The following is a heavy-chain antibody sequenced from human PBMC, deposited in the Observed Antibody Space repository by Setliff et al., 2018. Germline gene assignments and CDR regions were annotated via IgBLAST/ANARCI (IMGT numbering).Heavy chain of an antibody. CDR1: GYNFLDYW. J-gene: IGHJ2*01. CDR2: IYPDDSDT. D-gene: IGHD3-22*01. CDR3: ARRRRFDSGGPRSPWYFDL. V-gene: IGHV5-51*03. Sequence: PGEPLKISCKASGYNFLDYWIGWVRQMPGKGLEWMGIIYPDDSDTRYSPSVQGPFTISADKSISTAYLQWSSLKASDTAFYYCARRRRFDSGGPRSPWYFDLWGRGTLVTVS.